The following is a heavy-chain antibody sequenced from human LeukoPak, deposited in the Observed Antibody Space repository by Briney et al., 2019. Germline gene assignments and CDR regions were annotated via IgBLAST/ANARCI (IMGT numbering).Heavy chain of an antibody. J-gene: IGHJ4*02. V-gene: IGHV4-39*07. CDR1: SGSISTSNYY. Sequence: SEPLSLTCTVSSGSISTSNYYWGWVRPPPGKALEWIGNIFYSGSTYYSPSLKSRVTISLDTSRNQFSLKLNSVTAADTAVYYCARGAYASSWLNFDYWGQGTLVTVSS. CDR3: ARGAYASSWLNFDY. D-gene: IGHD6-13*01. CDR2: IFYSGST.